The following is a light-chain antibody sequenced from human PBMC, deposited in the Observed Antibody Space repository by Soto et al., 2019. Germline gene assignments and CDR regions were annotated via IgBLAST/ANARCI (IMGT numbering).Light chain of an antibody. V-gene: IGLV1-40*01. CDR2: GIS. CDR1: SSNIGAGYD. J-gene: IGLJ2*01. Sequence: QSVLTQPPSVSGAPGQRVTISCTGSSSNIGAGYDVHWYQQLPGTAPKLLIYGISNRPSGVPDRFSGSKSGTSASLAIIGLQAEDEADYYCQSYDSSLSVVVFGGGTKLTVL. CDR3: QSYDSSLSVVV.